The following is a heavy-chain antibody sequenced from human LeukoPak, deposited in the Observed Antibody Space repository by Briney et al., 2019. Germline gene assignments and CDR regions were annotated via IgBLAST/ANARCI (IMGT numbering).Heavy chain of an antibody. CDR1: GFTFSSYS. J-gene: IGHJ4*02. CDR2: ISSSSSYI. D-gene: IGHD3-10*01. V-gene: IGHV3-21*03. CDR3: TTARITMVRGINDY. Sequence: PGGSLRPSCAASGFTFSSYSMNWVRQAPGKGLEWVSSISSSSSYIYYADSVKGRFTISRDNAKNSLYLQMNSLKTEDTAVYYWTTARITMVRGINDYWGQGTLVTVSS.